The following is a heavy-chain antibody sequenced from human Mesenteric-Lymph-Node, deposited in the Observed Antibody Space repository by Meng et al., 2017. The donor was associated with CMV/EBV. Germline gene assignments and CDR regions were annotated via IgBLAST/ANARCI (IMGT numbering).Heavy chain of an antibody. V-gene: IGHV3-7*01. CDR2: IKEDGSVK. CDR1: GLTFSSYW. D-gene: IGHD6-13*01. CDR3: ARMRLGAVVSYYFDY. J-gene: IGHJ4*02. Sequence: GESLKISCATSGLTFSSYWMTWVRQAPGKGLEWVANIKEDGSVKYYVDSLKGRFTISRDNAKNSLYLQMSSLRVEDTAVYYCARMRLGAVVSYYFDYWGQGTLVTVSS.